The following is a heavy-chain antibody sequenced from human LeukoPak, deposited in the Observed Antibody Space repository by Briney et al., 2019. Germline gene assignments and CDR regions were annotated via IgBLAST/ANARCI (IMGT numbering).Heavy chain of an antibody. CDR3: ARDRRGLSIVVVPAAFDY. D-gene: IGHD2-2*01. CDR2: IKQDGGEK. Sequence: GGSLRLSCVASGFTFSSYWMTWVRQAPGKGLEWVANIKQDGGEKNYVDSVKGRFTISRDNAKNSLFLQMTSLRVEDTAVYYCARDRRGLSIVVVPAAFDYWGQGTLVTVSS. V-gene: IGHV3-7*01. CDR1: GFTFSSYW. J-gene: IGHJ4*02.